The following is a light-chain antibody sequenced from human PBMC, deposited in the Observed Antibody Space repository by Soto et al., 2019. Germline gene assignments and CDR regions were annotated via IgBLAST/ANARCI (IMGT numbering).Light chain of an antibody. CDR2: LEGSRSY. J-gene: IGLJ3*02. Sequence: QSVLTQSSSASASLGSSVRLTCILSSGHSSYIIAWHQQQPGKAPRYLMKLEGSRSYNKGSGVPDRFSGSSSWADRYLTISNRHASAEPQYYCETSDSKTRVSGGGTLLAVL. CDR3: ETSDSKTRV. V-gene: IGLV4-60*03. CDR1: SGHSSYI.